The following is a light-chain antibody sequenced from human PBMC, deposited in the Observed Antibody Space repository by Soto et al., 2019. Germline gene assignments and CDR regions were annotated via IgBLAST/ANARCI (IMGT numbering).Light chain of an antibody. CDR2: GNT. CDR3: QSYDSSLSGWL. Sequence: QAVVTQPPSVSGAPGQRVTISCTGSSSNIGAGYDVHWYQQLPGTAPKLLVHGNTDRPSGVPDRFSGSKSGTSASLAITGRQAEDEADYYCQSYDSSLSGWLFGGGTKLTVL. V-gene: IGLV1-40*01. J-gene: IGLJ2*01. CDR1: SSNIGAGYD.